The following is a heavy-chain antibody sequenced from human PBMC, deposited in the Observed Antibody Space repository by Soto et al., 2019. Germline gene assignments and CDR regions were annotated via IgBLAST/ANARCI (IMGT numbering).Heavy chain of an antibody. J-gene: IGHJ2*01. Sequence: QVQLVQSGAEVKKPGASVRVSCKASGYTFTSYYISWVRQAPGQGLEWMGWISAYNGNTNYAQNLQGRVTMTTDTPTSTGYMELRSLRTDDTAVYYCATGDWYFYFWGRGTLVTVSS. CDR1: GYTFTSYY. V-gene: IGHV1-18*01. CDR3: ATGDWYFYF. CDR2: ISAYNGNT.